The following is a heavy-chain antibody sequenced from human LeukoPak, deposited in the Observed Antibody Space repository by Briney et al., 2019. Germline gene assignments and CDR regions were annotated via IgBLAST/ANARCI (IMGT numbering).Heavy chain of an antibody. CDR3: AREGPTDFSTYYGMDV. J-gene: IGHJ6*02. CDR2: IYSGGST. CDR1: GFTVSSNY. V-gene: IGHV3-53*04. D-gene: IGHD2/OR15-2a*01. Sequence: GGSLRLSCAASGFTVSSNYMSWVRQAPGKGLEWVSVIYSGGSTYYADSVKGRFTISRHNSKNTLYLQMNSLGAEDTAVYYCAREGPTDFSTYYGMDVWGQGTTVTVSS.